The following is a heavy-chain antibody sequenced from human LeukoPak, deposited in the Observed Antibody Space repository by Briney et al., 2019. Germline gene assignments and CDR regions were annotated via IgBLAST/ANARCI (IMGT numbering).Heavy chain of an antibody. Sequence: SETLSLTCTVSGDSISSGGYYWSWIRQHPGKGLEWIGYIYYSGSTYYNPSLKSRVTISVDTSKNQFSLKLSSVTAADTAVYYCARIDFVDYYFDYWGQGTLVTVSS. J-gene: IGHJ4*02. D-gene: IGHD2-21*01. CDR2: IYYSGST. CDR3: ARIDFVDYYFDY. V-gene: IGHV4-31*03. CDR1: GDSISSGGYY.